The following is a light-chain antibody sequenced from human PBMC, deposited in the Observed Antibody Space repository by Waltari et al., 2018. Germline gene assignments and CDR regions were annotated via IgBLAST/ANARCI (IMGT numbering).Light chain of an antibody. J-gene: IGLJ3*02. CDR3: CSLSRNSTVV. CDR2: DVN. CDR1: SSDVGGYNY. V-gene: IGLV2-14*03. Sequence: QSALTQPASVSGSPGQSITISCTGSSSDVGGYNYVSWYQQHPGQAPKLMIFDVNNRASRVSNCFSGSKSGNTASLTISGLQVEDEADYYCCSLSRNSTVVFGGGTKLTVL.